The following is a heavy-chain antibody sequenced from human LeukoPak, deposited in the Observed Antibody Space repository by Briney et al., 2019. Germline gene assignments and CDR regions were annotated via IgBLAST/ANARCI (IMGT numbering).Heavy chain of an antibody. CDR3: ARHWVYSSSHFDY. D-gene: IGHD6-6*01. CDR2: IYYSGNT. Sequence: AETLSLTCTVSAGSISSSRYYWGWIRQPPGKGLEWIGTIYYSGNTYDDPSLKSRAPISVDTSKNQFSLKLSSVTPADTAVYYCARHWVYSSSHFDYWVQEPLVTVSS. J-gene: IGHJ4*02. CDR1: AGSISSSRYY. V-gene: IGHV4-39*01.